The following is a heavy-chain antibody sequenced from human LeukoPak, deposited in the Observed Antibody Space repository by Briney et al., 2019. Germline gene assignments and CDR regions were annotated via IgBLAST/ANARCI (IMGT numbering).Heavy chain of an antibody. CDR3: AREAY. CDR1: GFTFSRHS. CDR2: ISSGGSYI. Sequence: GGSLRLSCAASGFTFSRHSMNWVRQAPGKGLEWVSSISSGGSYIYYGDSVKGRFTIPRDNAKNSLYLQMNSLRHEDTAVYYCAREAYWGQGTLVTVSS. J-gene: IGHJ4*02. V-gene: IGHV3-21*01.